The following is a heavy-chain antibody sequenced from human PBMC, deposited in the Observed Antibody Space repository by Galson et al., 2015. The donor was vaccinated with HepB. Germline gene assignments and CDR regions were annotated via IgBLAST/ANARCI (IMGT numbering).Heavy chain of an antibody. D-gene: IGHD6-19*01. CDR1: GGSIGSSY. V-gene: IGHV4-59*08. J-gene: IGHJ4*02. CDR3: ARHSSGHFYFDY. Sequence: ETLSLTCTVSGGSIGSSYWRWIRQPPGKGLEWIGYISYSGSTNFNPSLRSRVTISVDTSKNQLSLKLSSVTAADTAVYYCARHSSGHFYFDYWGQGTLVTVSS. CDR2: ISYSGST.